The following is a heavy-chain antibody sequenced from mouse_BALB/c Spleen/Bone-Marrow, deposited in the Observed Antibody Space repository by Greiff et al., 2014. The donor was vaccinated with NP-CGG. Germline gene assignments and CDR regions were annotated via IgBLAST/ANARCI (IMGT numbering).Heavy chain of an antibody. J-gene: IGHJ4*01. V-gene: IGHV5-17*02. CDR3: ARSRGAYGKIRRGYAMDY. CDR2: ISSGSSTI. CDR1: GFTFSSFG. D-gene: IGHD2-1*01. Sequence: EVKLMESGGGLVQPGGSRKLSCAASGFTFSSFGMHWVRQAPEKGLEWVAYISSGSSTIYYADTVKGRFTISRDNPKNTLFLQMTRLRSEDTAMYYCARSRGAYGKIRRGYAMDYWGQGTSVTVSS.